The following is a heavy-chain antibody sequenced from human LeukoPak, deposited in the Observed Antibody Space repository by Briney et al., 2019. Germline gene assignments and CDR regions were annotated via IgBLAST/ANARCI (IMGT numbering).Heavy chain of an antibody. CDR2: ISSSSSYI. CDR1: GFTFSSYA. Sequence: GSLRLSCAASGFTFSSYAMSWVRQAPGKGLEWVSSISSSSSYIYYADSVKGRFTISRDNAKNSLYLQMNSLRAEDTAVYYCARPNYYDSSGYYYTGDAFDIWGQGTMVTVSS. J-gene: IGHJ3*02. V-gene: IGHV3-21*01. D-gene: IGHD3-22*01. CDR3: ARPNYYDSSGYYYTGDAFDI.